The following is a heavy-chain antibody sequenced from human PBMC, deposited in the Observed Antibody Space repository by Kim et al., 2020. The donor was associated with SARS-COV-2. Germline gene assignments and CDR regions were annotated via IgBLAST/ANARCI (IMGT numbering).Heavy chain of an antibody. CDR1: GGSFSGYY. V-gene: IGHV4-34*01. Sequence: SETLSLTCAVYGGSFSGYYWSWIRQPPGKGLEWIGEINHSGSTNYNPSLKSRVTISVDTSKNQFSLKLSSVTAADTAVYYCARGPLGYCSSTSCSGHYY. CDR3: ARGPLGYCSSTSCSGHYY. J-gene: IGHJ6*01. CDR2: INHSGST. D-gene: IGHD2-2*01.